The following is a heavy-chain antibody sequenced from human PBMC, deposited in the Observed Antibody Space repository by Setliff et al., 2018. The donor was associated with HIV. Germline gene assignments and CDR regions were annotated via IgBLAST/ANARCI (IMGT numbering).Heavy chain of an antibody. J-gene: IGHJ3*02. D-gene: IGHD3-22*01. Sequence: ASVKVSCKASAGTFSNYGMSWVRQAPGQGLEWMGGIIPILGIANYAQKFQGRVTITADKSTSTAYMELSSLRSEDTAVYYCARADYDSSGYYAAGSAFDIWGQGTMVTVSS. CDR3: ARADYDSSGYYAAGSAFDI. CDR2: IIPILGIA. CDR1: AGTFSNYG. V-gene: IGHV1-69*10.